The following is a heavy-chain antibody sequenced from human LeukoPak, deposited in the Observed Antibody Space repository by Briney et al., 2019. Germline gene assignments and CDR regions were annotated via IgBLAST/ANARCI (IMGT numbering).Heavy chain of an antibody. CDR2: ISYDGSNK. Sequence: GGSLRLSCAASGFTFSSYAMHWVRQAPGKGLEWVAVISYDGSNKYYADSVKGRFTISRDNSKNTLYLQMNSLRAEDTAVYYCANLMVGAIGDGAFDIWGQGTMVTVSS. V-gene: IGHV3-30*18. CDR3: ANLMVGAIGDGAFDI. CDR1: GFTFSSYA. D-gene: IGHD1-26*01. J-gene: IGHJ3*02.